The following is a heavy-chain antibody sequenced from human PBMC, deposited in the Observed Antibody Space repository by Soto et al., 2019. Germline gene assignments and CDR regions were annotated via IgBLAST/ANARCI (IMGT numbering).Heavy chain of an antibody. CDR3: ARDKSHQTYGDENAFDI. J-gene: IGHJ3*02. CDR1: GFTFSSYS. Sequence: GGSLRLSCVASGFTFSSYSMNWVRQAPGKGLEWVSYISSSSSTIYYADSVKGRFTISRDNAKNSLYLQMNSLRDEDTAVYYCARDKSHQTYGDENAFDIWGLGTMVTVSS. CDR2: ISSSSSTI. D-gene: IGHD4-17*01. V-gene: IGHV3-48*02.